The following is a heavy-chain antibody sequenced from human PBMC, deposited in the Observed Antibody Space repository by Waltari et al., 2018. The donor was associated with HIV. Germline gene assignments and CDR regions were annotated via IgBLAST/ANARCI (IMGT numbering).Heavy chain of an antibody. CDR2: ITYDGEI. D-gene: IGHD3-16*01. CDR3: ARHTGTYFDP. Sequence: QVHLQQWASGLVKPSATLSVPCAVYTLSLTGHYLPWFRPPPGKGPEWIGEITYDGEIDYNPSLRGRLTISLNRAKNQFSLRLKSTTAADTAVYFCARHTGTYFDPWGQGSLVVVTS. V-gene: IGHV4-34*01. CDR1: TLSLTGHY. J-gene: IGHJ5*02.